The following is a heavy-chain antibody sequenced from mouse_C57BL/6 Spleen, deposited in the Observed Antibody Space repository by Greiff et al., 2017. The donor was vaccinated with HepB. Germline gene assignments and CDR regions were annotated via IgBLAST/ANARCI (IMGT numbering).Heavy chain of an antibody. CDR1: GYTFTSYW. CDR3: ARAYDYDGGAMDY. V-gene: IGHV1-7*01. CDR2: INPSSGYT. Sequence: QLQLKESGAELAKPGASVKLSCKASGYTFTSYWMHWVKQRPGQGLEWIGYINPSSGYTKYNQKFKDKATLTADKSSSTAYMQLSSLTYEDSAVYYCARAYDYDGGAMDYWGQGTSVTVSS. J-gene: IGHJ4*01. D-gene: IGHD2-4*01.